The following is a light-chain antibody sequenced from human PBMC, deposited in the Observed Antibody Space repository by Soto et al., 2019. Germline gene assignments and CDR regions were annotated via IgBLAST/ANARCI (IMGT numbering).Light chain of an antibody. V-gene: IGKV3-20*01. CDR3: QQYGRSPDLFT. CDR2: GAS. CDR1: QSVDSRY. Sequence: EIVLTQSPVTLSLSPGERATLSCRASQSVDSRYLAWYQQKPGQAPRLLIYGASSRATAIPDRFSGSGSGTDFSLTISRLEPEDFAVYYCQQYGRSPDLFTFGPGTKVDIK. J-gene: IGKJ3*01.